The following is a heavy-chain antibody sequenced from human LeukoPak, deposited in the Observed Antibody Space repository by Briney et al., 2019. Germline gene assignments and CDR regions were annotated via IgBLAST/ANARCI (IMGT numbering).Heavy chain of an antibody. CDR2: ISGSGGST. D-gene: IGHD3-3*01. CDR3: AKAPIFVPILEGMNWFDP. CDR1: GFTFSSYA. J-gene: IGHJ5*02. V-gene: IGHV3-23*01. Sequence: RSLRLSCAASGFTFSSYAMSWVRQAPGKGLEWVSAISGSGGSTYYADSVKGRFTISRDNSKNTLYLQMNSLRAEDTAVYYCAKAPIFVPILEGMNWFDPWGQGTLVTVSS.